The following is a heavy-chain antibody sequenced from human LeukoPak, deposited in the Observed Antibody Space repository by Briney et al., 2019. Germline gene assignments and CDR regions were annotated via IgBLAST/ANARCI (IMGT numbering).Heavy chain of an antibody. J-gene: IGHJ4*02. V-gene: IGHV3-23*01. CDR1: GFTFSNYA. CDR3: AKDYASDMATAPFDY. Sequence: GGSLRLSCAASGFTFSNYAMSWVRQAPGKGLGWVSVISGSGGSTYYADSVKGRFTISRDNSKNTLYLQMNSLRAEDTAVYYCAKDYASDMATAPFDYWGQGTLVTVSS. D-gene: IGHD5-24*01. CDR2: ISGSGGST.